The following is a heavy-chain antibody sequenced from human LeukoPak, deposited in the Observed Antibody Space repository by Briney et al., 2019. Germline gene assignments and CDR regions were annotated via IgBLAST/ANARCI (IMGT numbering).Heavy chain of an antibody. CDR3: ARAAGSSWFAY. Sequence: PAGGSLRISCAASGFAVTSTSMSWIRHALGKGLEWVSIIYGDTTTYYADSVKGRFTIFRDNSRNTLYLQMNSLRAEDTAVYYCARAAGSSWFAYWGQGTLVTVSS. CDR2: IYGDTTT. CDR1: GFAVTSTS. V-gene: IGHV3-66*01. J-gene: IGHJ4*02. D-gene: IGHD6-13*01.